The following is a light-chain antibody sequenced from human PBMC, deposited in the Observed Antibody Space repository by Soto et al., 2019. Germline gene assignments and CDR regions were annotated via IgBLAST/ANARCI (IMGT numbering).Light chain of an antibody. CDR2: EAS. V-gene: IGKV3-20*01. Sequence: EIVLTQSPGTLSLSPGERATLSCRASQSVASNYLAWFQQKPGQAPRLLIYEASSRATGIPDRFRGSGSGTDFTLTINRLEPEDFAVFYCQQYAYSPRTFGQGTRVEIK. CDR3: QQYAYSPRT. CDR1: QSVASNY. J-gene: IGKJ1*01.